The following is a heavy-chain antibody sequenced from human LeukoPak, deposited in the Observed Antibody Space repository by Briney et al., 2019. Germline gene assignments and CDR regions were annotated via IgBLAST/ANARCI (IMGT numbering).Heavy chain of an antibody. CDR2: ISAYNGNT. D-gene: IGHD3-16*02. CDR1: GYTFTSYG. CDR3: ARDLLTGELSDY. V-gene: IGHV1-18*01. Sequence: ASVKVSCKASGYTFTSYGISWVRQAPGQGLEGMGWISAYNGNTNYAQKLQGRVTMTTDTSTSTAYMELRSLRSDDTAVYYCARDLLTGELSDYWGQGTLVTVSS. J-gene: IGHJ4*02.